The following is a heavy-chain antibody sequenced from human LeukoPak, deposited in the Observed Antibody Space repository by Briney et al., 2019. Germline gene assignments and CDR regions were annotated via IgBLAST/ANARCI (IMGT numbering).Heavy chain of an antibody. CDR2: IRNKAYDGTT. Sequence: GGSLRLSCTASGFTFGDYALSWFRQSPGKGLEWVGFIRNKAYDGTTEYAASVKGRFTISGDDSKSIAYLQMNSLKTEDTAVYYCSREGYYYYYYGMDVWGQGTTVTVSS. CDR3: SREGYYYYYYGMDV. CDR1: GFTFGDYA. V-gene: IGHV3-49*03. J-gene: IGHJ6*02.